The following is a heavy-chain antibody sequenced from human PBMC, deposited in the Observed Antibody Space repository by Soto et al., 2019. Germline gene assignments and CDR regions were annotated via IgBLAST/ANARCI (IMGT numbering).Heavy chain of an antibody. CDR3: SRENWFQDY. CDR2: ISKSGDNT. V-gene: IGHV3-23*01. J-gene: IGHJ4*02. Sequence: GGSLRLSCAASGFTFNNYALNWVRQAPGKGLEWVSTISKSGDNTHYSESVKGRFTISRDNAKNSLYLQMNSLRAEDTALYYCSRENWFQDYWGQGTLVTVSS. D-gene: IGHD3-9*01. CDR1: GFTFNNYA.